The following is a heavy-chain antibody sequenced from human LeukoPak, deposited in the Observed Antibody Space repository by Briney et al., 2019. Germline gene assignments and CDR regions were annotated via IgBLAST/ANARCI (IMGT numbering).Heavy chain of an antibody. CDR1: GFTFSRYS. Sequence: GGSLRLSCAASGFTFSRYSMNWVRQAPGKGLEWVSFISSSSSYIYYAESVKGRFTISRDNAKNSVYLQMNSLRAEDTAVYHCERVRDSSVYLLRPAFDIWGQGTMVTVSS. J-gene: IGHJ3*02. D-gene: IGHD3-22*01. V-gene: IGHV3-21*01. CDR3: ERVRDSSVYLLRPAFDI. CDR2: ISSSSSYI.